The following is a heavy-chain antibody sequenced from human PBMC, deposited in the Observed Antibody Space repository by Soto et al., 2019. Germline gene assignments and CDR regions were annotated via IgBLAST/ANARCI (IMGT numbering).Heavy chain of an antibody. CDR2: INYDGYS. CDR3: ARHGFGPLHGLVDV. D-gene: IGHD3-10*01. Sequence: QVQLQESGPGLVKPSETLSLTCTVSGGSITNYYCSWFRQPPGKGLEWIGYINYDGYSAYNLSLKRRVTLSMDASKTQFSLRLESVTATGTAVYYCARHGFGPLHGLVDVWGPGTTVIVSS. J-gene: IGHJ6*02. CDR1: GGSITNYY. V-gene: IGHV4-59*08.